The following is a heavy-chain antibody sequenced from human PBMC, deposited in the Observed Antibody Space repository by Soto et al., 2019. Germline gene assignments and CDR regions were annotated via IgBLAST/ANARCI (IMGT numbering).Heavy chain of an antibody. D-gene: IGHD6-13*01. CDR3: ARLYSSSWYIVD. J-gene: IGHJ4*02. V-gene: IGHV4-39*01. Sequence: SETLSLTCTVSGGSFSNSFYYWGWIRQPPGKGLEWIGSISSSGGTYDNPSLESRVTISVDMSKNQFSLKLSSVTAADTAVYYCARLYSSSWYIVDWGQGTLVTVSS. CDR2: ISSSGGT. CDR1: GGSFSNSFYY.